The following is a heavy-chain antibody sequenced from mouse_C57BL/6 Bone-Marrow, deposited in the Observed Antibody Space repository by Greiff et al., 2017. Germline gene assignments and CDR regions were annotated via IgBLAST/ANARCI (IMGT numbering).Heavy chain of an antibody. CDR1: GYTFTSYS. J-gene: IGHJ1*03. V-gene: IGHV1-52*01. Sequence: QVQLQQPGAELVRPGSSVKLSCTASGYTFTSYSMHWVQQRPIQGLEWIGNIDPSDSETHYNHNFKDKATLTVGKSSSTAYMQLSSLTSEDSAVWYCARGGLYCYGRSYGRWYFDVGGTGTTVTVSS. CDR2: IDPSDSET. D-gene: IGHD1-1*01. CDR3: ARGGLYCYGRSYGRWYFDV.